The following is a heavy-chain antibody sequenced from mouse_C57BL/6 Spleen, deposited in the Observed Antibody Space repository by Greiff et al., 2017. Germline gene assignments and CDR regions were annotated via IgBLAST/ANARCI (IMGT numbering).Heavy chain of an antibody. V-gene: IGHV1-69*01. CDR1: GYTFTSYW. CDR3: ARLYYGSSYFDY. D-gene: IGHD1-1*01. CDR2: IDPSDSYT. J-gene: IGHJ2*01. Sequence: VQLQQPGAELVMPGASVKLSCKASGYTFTSYWMHWVKQRPGQGLEWIGEIDPSDSYTNYNQKFKGKSTLTVDKSSSTAYMQLSSLTSEDSAVYYCARLYYGSSYFDYWGQCTTLTVSS.